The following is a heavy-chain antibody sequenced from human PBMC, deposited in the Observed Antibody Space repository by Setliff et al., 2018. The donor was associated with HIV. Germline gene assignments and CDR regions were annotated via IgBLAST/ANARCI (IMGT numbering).Heavy chain of an antibody. D-gene: IGHD1-26*01. CDR3: ARIGTGSQTDY. Sequence: GGSLRLSCAPSGFTFGSYAMSWVRQAPGKGLEWVSVISGSGDSTFYADSLKGRFTISRDNSKNTVYLQMDSLRTEDTAIYYCARIGTGSQTDYWGQGIQVTVSS. V-gene: IGHV3-23*01. CDR1: GFTFGSYA. J-gene: IGHJ4*02. CDR2: ISGSGDST.